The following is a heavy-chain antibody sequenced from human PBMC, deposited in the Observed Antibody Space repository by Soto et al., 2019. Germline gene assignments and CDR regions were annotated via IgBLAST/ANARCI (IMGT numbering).Heavy chain of an antibody. Sequence: SETLSLTCTVSGGSISSYYWSWIRQPAGKGLEWIGRIYTSGSTNYNPSLKSRVTMSVDTSKNQFSLKLSSVTAADTAVYYCARDQYCSSTGCYSDSLYYYCYGMDVWGQGTTVTVSS. J-gene: IGHJ6*02. CDR1: GGSISSYY. V-gene: IGHV4-4*07. D-gene: IGHD2-2*02. CDR2: IYTSGST. CDR3: ARDQYCSSTGCYSDSLYYYCYGMDV.